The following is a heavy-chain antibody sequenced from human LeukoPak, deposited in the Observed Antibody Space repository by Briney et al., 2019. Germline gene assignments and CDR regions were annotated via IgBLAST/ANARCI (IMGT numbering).Heavy chain of an antibody. Sequence: PGGSLRLSCAASDFTFSSYWMSWIRQTPGKGPECVANIKGDGSDTSYVDSVKGRFIISRDNAKNSLYLQMNSLRAEDTAVYYCVRHTVYVLDYWGQGALVTVSS. V-gene: IGHV3-7*01. J-gene: IGHJ4*02. D-gene: IGHD5/OR15-5a*01. CDR2: IKGDGSDT. CDR3: VRHTVYVLDY. CDR1: DFTFSSYW.